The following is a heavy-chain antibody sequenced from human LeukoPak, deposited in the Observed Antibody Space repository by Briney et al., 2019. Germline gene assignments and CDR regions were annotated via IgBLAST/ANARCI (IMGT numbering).Heavy chain of an antibody. Sequence: PSETLSLTCTVSGGSISSYYWSWIRQPPGKGREWIGYIYYRGSTNYNPSLKRRVTISVYTSKNQFSLKLSSVTAADTAVYYCARLPSNYYDSSGYYSAPPYYFDYWGQGTLVTVSS. J-gene: IGHJ4*02. V-gene: IGHV4-59*01. CDR2: IYYRGST. CDR1: GGSISSYY. CDR3: ARLPSNYYDSSGYYSAPPYYFDY. D-gene: IGHD3-22*01.